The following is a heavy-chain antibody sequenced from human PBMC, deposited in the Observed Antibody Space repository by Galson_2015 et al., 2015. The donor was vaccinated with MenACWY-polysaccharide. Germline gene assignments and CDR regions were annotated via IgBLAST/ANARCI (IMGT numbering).Heavy chain of an antibody. Sequence: SLRLSCAAAGFNFNTHTMHWVRQAPGKGLEWVALISSDGDDKYYADSVKGRFTISRDNHKNMVLLEMNSLRAEDTAVYYCVRDGGGGNGWYWFDLWGQGTRVTVSS. J-gene: IGHJ5*02. V-gene: IGHV3-30-3*01. CDR3: VRDGGGGNGWYWFDL. D-gene: IGHD6-19*01. CDR1: GFNFNTHT. CDR2: ISSDGDDK.